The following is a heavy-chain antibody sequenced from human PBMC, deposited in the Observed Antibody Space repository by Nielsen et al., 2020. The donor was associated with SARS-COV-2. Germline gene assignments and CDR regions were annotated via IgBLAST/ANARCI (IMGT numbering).Heavy chain of an antibody. CDR2: INWNSARI. J-gene: IGHJ4*02. Sequence: GGSLRLSCAASGFTFDDYAMHWVRQVPGKGLEWISSINWNSARIAYADSVKGRFTISRDNAKNSLYLQMNSLKSEDTAFYYCAKARDGYNYYFDYRGQGTLVTVSS. CDR1: GFTFDDYA. CDR3: AKARDGYNYYFDY. D-gene: IGHD5-24*01. V-gene: IGHV3-9*01.